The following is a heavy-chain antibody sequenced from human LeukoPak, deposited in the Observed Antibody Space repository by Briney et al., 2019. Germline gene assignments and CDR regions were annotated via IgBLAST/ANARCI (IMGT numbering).Heavy chain of an antibody. V-gene: IGHV3-15*01. J-gene: IGHJ4*02. CDR2: IKRKTDGETT. D-gene: IGHD3-3*01. CDR3: NTVEPAKYDCWRGSFDY. CDR1: GFTFSNAW. Sequence: GGSLRHSCAASGFTFSNAWMSWVRQAPRKGLAWVGRIKRKTDGETTDYAAPVNRRLTISSDDSNNTMYVQMNSVKTEDRAVYYCNTVEPAKYDCWRGSFDYWGQGTLVSVSS.